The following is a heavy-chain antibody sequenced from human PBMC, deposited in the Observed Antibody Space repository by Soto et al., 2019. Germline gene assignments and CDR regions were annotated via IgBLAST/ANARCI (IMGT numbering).Heavy chain of an antibody. V-gene: IGHV4-34*01. CDR3: ARLGRGYSGYEAYYGMDV. D-gene: IGHD5-12*01. CDR2: INHSGST. Sequence: PSETLSLTCAVYGGSFSGYYWTWIRQPPGTGLEWIGEINHSGSTNYNPSLKSRVTISVDTAKNQFSLKLSSVTAADPAVYYCARLGRGYSGYEAYYGMDVWGQGTTVTVSS. CDR1: GGSFSGYY. J-gene: IGHJ6*02.